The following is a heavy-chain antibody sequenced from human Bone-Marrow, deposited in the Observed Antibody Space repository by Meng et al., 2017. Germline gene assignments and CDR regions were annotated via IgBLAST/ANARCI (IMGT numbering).Heavy chain of an antibody. CDR1: GYTFTGYY. Sequence: ASVKVSCKASGYTFTGYYMHWVRQAPGQGLEWMGWINPNSGGTNYAQKFQGRVTMTRDTSISTAYMELSRLRSDDTAVYYCAREVNNIVVVVAATRSRGAFDIWGQGTMVTVSS. D-gene: IGHD2-15*01. CDR2: INPNSGGT. CDR3: AREVNNIVVVVAATRSRGAFDI. J-gene: IGHJ3*02. V-gene: IGHV1-2*02.